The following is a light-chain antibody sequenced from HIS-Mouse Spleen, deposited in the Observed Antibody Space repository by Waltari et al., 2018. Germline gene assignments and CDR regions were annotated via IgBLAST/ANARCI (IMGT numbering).Light chain of an antibody. Sequence: QSALTQPASVSGSPGQSITISCTGTSSDVGGYNYVSWYQQHPGKAPKLMIYEVRHRPSGVSNRFSGSKSGNTASLTISGLQAEDEADYYCSSYTSSSTWVFGGGTKLTVL. CDR3: SSYTSSSTWV. J-gene: IGLJ3*02. CDR2: EVR. CDR1: SSDVGGYNY. V-gene: IGLV2-14*01.